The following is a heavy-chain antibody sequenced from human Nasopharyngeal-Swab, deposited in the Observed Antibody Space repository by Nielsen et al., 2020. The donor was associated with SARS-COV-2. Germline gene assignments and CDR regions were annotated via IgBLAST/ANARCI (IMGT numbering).Heavy chain of an antibody. CDR3: ARVGWWFHYYFDY. D-gene: IGHD2-15*01. V-gene: IGHV3-7*01. Sequence: GESLKISCAASGFTFSTYWMSWVRQAPGKGLEWVANIKQDGSEKYYVDSVKGRFTISRDNAKNSLYLQMNSLRAEDTAVYYCARVGWWFHYYFDYWGQGALATVSS. CDR1: GFTFSTYW. J-gene: IGHJ4*02. CDR2: IKQDGSEK.